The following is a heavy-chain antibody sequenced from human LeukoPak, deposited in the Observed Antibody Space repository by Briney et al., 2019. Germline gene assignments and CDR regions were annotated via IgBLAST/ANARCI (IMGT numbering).Heavy chain of an antibody. Sequence: GASVKVSCKASGYTFTGYYMHWVRQAPGQGLEWMGWINPNSGGTNYAQKFQGRVTMTRDTSISTAYMELSRLRSDDTAVYYCAKENGSGWYGGCWFDPWGQGTLVTVSS. CDR2: INPNSGGT. J-gene: IGHJ5*02. CDR3: AKENGSGWYGGCWFDP. V-gene: IGHV1-2*02. D-gene: IGHD6-19*01. CDR1: GYTFTGYY.